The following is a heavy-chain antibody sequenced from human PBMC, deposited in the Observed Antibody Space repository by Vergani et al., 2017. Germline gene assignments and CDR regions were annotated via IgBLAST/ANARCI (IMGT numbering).Heavy chain of an antibody. CDR2: ISWDGGST. Sequence: EVQLVESGGGVVRPGGSLRLSCAASGFTFDDYSMHWVRQAPGKGLEWVSLISWDGGSTYYADSVKGRFTISRDNAKNSLYLQMNSLRAEDTAVYYCAREGSSDYWGQGTLVTVSS. CDR1: GFTFDDYS. V-gene: IGHV3-43*01. D-gene: IGHD6-6*01. CDR3: AREGSSDY. J-gene: IGHJ4*02.